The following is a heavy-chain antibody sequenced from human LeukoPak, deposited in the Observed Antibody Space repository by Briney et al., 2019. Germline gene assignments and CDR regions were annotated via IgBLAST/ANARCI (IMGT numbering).Heavy chain of an antibody. CDR1: GYIFTKYV. J-gene: IGHJ4*02. V-gene: IGHV1-3*01. D-gene: IGHD2-21*01. CDR3: ARDDCGDTCYPGGY. CDR2: IKAGNGDT. Sequence: ASVTVSCKASGYIFTKYVVHWVRQAPGPRPEWMGWIKAGNGDTKYSQNFQDRLTITRDTSASTVYMELSSLTSEDTALYYCARDDCGDTCYPGGYWGQGTLVTVSS.